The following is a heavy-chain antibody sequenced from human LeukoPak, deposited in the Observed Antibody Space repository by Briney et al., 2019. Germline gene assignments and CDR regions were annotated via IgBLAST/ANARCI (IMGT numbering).Heavy chain of an antibody. D-gene: IGHD2-15*01. CDR2: INHSGST. CDR3: ARECYGYFDY. V-gene: IGHV4-34*01. CDR1: GGSFSGYY. J-gene: IGHJ4*02. Sequence: SETLSLTCAVYGGSFSGYYWSWIRQPPGKGLEWIGEINHSGSTNYNPSLKSRVTISVDTSKNQFSLKLSSVTAADTAVYYCARECYGYFDYWGQGTLVTVSS.